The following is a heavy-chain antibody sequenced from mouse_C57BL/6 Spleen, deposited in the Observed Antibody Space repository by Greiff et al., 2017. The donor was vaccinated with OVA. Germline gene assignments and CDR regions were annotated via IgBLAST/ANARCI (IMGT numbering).Heavy chain of an antibody. CDR2: IDPEDGDT. Sequence: VQLKESGAELVRPGASVKLSCTASGFNITDYYMHWVKQRPEQGLEWIGRIDPEDGDTEYAPKFQGKATMTADTSSNTAYLQLSSLTSEDSAVYDGNTSPTTGREVYYAMDYWGQGTSVTVSS. CDR1: GFNITDYY. CDR3: NTSPTTGREVYYAMDY. V-gene: IGHV14-1*01. D-gene: IGHD1-1*02. J-gene: IGHJ4*01.